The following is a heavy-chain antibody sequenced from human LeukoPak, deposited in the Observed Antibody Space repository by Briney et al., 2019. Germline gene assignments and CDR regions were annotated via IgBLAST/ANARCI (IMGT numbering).Heavy chain of an antibody. D-gene: IGHD6-13*01. CDR2: IYTSGSA. Sequence: SSETLSLTCTVSGGSISSYYWSWIRQPAGKGLEWIGRIYTSGSANYNPSLKSRVTMSVDTSQNQFSLKLTSVTAADTAVYYCARGLSYASSWLFDYWGQGTLVTVSS. CDR3: ARGLSYASSWLFDY. CDR1: GGSISSYY. J-gene: IGHJ4*02. V-gene: IGHV4-4*07.